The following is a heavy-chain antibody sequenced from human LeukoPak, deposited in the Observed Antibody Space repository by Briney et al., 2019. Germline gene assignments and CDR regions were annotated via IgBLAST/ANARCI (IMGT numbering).Heavy chain of an antibody. J-gene: IGHJ4*02. D-gene: IGHD3-10*01. V-gene: IGHV1-24*01. Sequence: VASVKVSCKVSGYTLTELSMHWVRQAPGKGLEWMGGFDPEDGETIYAQKFQGRVTMTEDTSTDTAYMELSSLRSEDTAVYYCATDHYLVRGLGSYYNWGQGTLVTVSS. CDR3: ATDHYLVRGLGSYYN. CDR1: GYTLTELS. CDR2: FDPEDGET.